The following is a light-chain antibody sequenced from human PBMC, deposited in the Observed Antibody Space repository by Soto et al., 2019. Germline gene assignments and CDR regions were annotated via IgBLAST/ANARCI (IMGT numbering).Light chain of an antibody. CDR3: QQYYSTPLT. Sequence: DIVMTPSPDSLAVSLGERPTINCKSSQSVLYSSNNKNYLAWYQQKPGQPPKLLIYWASTRESGVPDRFSGSGSGTDFTLTISSLQAEDVAVYYCQQYYSTPLTFGGGTKVEIK. J-gene: IGKJ4*01. CDR2: WAS. V-gene: IGKV4-1*01. CDR1: QSVLYSSNNKNY.